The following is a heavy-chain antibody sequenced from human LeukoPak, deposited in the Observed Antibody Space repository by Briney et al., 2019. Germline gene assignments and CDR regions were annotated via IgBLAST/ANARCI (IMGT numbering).Heavy chain of an antibody. CDR3: ARQGPEWQLLFGFFDL. D-gene: IGHD1-26*01. J-gene: IGHJ2*01. CDR2: ISFDGRVP. CDR1: GFNFSHNA. Sequence: PGGSLRLSCAASGFNFSHNAMHWVRQAPGKGLEWVAVISFDGRVPPSADSVKGRFTISRDNSKSTLYLQVSSLRPANTAVYYCARQGPEWQLLFGFFDLWGRGTLVTVSS. V-gene: IGHV3-30*15.